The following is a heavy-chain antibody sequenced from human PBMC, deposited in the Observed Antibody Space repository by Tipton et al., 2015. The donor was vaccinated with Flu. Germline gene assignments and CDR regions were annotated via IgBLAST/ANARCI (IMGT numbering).Heavy chain of an antibody. CDR1: GYSITSGYY. V-gene: IGHV4-61*03. D-gene: IGHD2-8*01. J-gene: IGHJ4*02. Sequence: TLSLTCAVSGYSITSGYYWSWIRQPPGKGLEWIGYVDSSGTTNYNPFLNNRVTISIDTSKKNFSLKLISVTAADTAVYFCARGQAVLDFWGRGTLVTVSS. CDR2: VDSSGTT. CDR3: ARGQAVLDF.